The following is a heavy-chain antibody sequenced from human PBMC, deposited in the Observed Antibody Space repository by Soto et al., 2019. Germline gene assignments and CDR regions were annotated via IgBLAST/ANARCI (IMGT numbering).Heavy chain of an antibody. J-gene: IGHJ4*02. CDR2: ISYDGSNK. V-gene: IGHV3-30-3*01. Sequence: QVQLVESGGGVVQPGRSLRLSCAASGFTFSSYAMHWVRQAPGKGLEWVAVISYDGSNKYYADSVKGRFTISRDNSKNTLDLQMNSLRAEDTAVYYCARSPGFIPELPYYFDYWGQGTLVTVSS. CDR3: ARSPGFIPELPYYFDY. CDR1: GFTFSSYA. D-gene: IGHD1-7*01.